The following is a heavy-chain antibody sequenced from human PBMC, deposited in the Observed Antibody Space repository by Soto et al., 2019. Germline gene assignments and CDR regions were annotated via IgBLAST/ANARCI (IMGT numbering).Heavy chain of an antibody. CDR3: ARGGGVWGSNRYVHFDQ. CDR1: GDSINGYF. CDR2: VHYSGRT. J-gene: IGHJ4*02. D-gene: IGHD3-16*02. V-gene: IGHV4-59*01. Sequence: QAQLQESGPGLVKPSETLSLTCTVSGDSINGYFWSWIRQPPGKGLEWMGYVHYSGRTNYNPSLKSPITISVDTSRNQFSLQLSSVTAADTAVYYCARGGGVWGSNRYVHFDQWGQGTLVTVSS.